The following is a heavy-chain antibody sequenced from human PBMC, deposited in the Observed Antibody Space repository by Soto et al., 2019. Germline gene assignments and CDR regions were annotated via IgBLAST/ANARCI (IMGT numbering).Heavy chain of an antibody. CDR2: TSSSSSYI. D-gene: IGHD2-2*01. CDR3: ARDPRCSSTSCYLGYYYYGMDV. V-gene: IGHV3-21*01. J-gene: IGHJ6*02. CDR1: GFTFSSYS. Sequence: GGSLRLSCAASGFTFSSYSMNWVRQAPGKGLEWVSSTSSSSSYIYYADSVKGRFTISRDNAKNSLYLQMNSLRAEDTAVYYCARDPRCSSTSCYLGYYYYGMDVWGQGTTVTVSS.